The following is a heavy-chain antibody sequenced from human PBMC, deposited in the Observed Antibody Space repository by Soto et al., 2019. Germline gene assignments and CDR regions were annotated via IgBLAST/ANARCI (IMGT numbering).Heavy chain of an antibody. D-gene: IGHD6-13*01. J-gene: IGHJ4*02. Sequence: VKVSCKASGYTFTSYAMHWVRQAPGQRLEWMGWINAGNGNTKYSQKFQGRVTITRDTSASTAYMELSSLRSEDTAVYYCARGELIAAPSTLWGQGTLVTVSS. V-gene: IGHV1-3*01. CDR3: ARGELIAAPSTL. CDR2: INAGNGNT. CDR1: GYTFTSYA.